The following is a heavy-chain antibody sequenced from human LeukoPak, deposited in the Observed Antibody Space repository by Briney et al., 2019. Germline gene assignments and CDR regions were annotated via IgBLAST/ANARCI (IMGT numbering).Heavy chain of an antibody. V-gene: IGHV3-74*01. CDR2: ISGDGSSA. CDR1: GFTFSTYW. J-gene: IGHJ4*02. CDR3: ARALGDI. Sequence: GGSLRLSCAASGFTFSTYWMHWVRQAPGKGPVWVSRISGDGSSAAYGDSVKGRFTISRDNAKNTLYLQMNGLRVEDTAVYYCARALGDIRGQGTLVTVSS.